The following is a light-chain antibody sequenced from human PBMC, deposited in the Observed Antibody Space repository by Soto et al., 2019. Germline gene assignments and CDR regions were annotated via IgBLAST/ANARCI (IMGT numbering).Light chain of an antibody. Sequence: IVLTQPPGTLSLSPGERAILSCSASQSVSSTYLAWYQQKPGQAPRLLIYGASSRATGIPDRFSGSGSGTDFTLTISRLEPEAFAVYYCQQYGSSRWTFGQGTKVDIK. V-gene: IGKV3-20*01. CDR1: QSVSSTY. CDR3: QQYGSSRWT. J-gene: IGKJ1*01. CDR2: GAS.